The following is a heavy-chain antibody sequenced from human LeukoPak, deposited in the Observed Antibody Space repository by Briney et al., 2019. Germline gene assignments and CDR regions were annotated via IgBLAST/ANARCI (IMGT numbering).Heavy chain of an antibody. D-gene: IGHD2/OR15-2a*01. CDR1: GFTFSNAW. CDR2: VKSKSDSGTT. Sequence: PGGSLRLSCTASGFTFSNAWVTWVRQAPGRGLEWVGRVKSKSDSGTTDYAAPVKGRFTISRDDSKNTLYLQMNSLKTEDTAVYYCTTVEYGAFYIWGQGTMVTVSS. CDR3: TTVEYGAFYI. V-gene: IGHV3-15*01. J-gene: IGHJ3*02.